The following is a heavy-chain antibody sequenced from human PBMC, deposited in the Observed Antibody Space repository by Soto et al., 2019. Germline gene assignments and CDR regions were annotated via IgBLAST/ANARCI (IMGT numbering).Heavy chain of an antibody. CDR1: GGSIGSSSYY. J-gene: IGHJ4*01. CDR2: IYYSGST. D-gene: IGHD1-26*01. CDR3: GRHTRNGFLTRFDY. V-gene: IGHV4-39*01. Sequence: SESMSLTCTVSGGSIGSSSYYWGWIRQPPGKGLEWIGSIYYSGSTYYNPSLKSRVTISVDTSKNQFSLKRSSVTAADTAVYYCGRHTRNGFLTRFDYWGQGTLVTVSS.